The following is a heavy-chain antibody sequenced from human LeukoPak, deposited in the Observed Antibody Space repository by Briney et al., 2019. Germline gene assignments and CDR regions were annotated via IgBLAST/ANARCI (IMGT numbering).Heavy chain of an antibody. V-gene: IGHV4-39*01. CDR3: ARNKYYYGSKNYGVPNWFDP. Sequence: PSETLSLTCTVSGGSISSSSSYWGWIRQPPGKGLEWIGSIYYSGSTYYNPSLKSRVTISVDTSKNQFSLKLSSVTAADTAVYYCARNKYYYGSKNYGVPNWFDPWGQGTLVTVSS. D-gene: IGHD3-10*01. CDR1: GGSISSSSSY. CDR2: IYYSGST. J-gene: IGHJ5*02.